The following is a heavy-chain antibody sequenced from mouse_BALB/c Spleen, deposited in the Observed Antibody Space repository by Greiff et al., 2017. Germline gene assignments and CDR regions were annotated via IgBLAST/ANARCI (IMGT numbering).Heavy chain of an antibody. Sequence: QVQLQQSGAELARPGASVKMSCKASGYTFTSYTMHWVKQRPGQGLEWIGYINPSSGYTNYNQKFKDKATLTADKSSSTAYMQLSSLTSEDSAVYYCARTVVATRAMDYWGQGTSVTVSS. J-gene: IGHJ4*01. CDR1: GYTFTSYT. CDR2: INPSSGYT. CDR3: ARTVVATRAMDY. V-gene: IGHV1-4*01. D-gene: IGHD1-1*01.